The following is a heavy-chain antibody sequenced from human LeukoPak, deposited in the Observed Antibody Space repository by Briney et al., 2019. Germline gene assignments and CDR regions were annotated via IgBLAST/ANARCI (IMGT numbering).Heavy chain of an antibody. CDR3: ASAAGAFDM. V-gene: IGHV3-33*01. CDR2: IWSDGSHK. D-gene: IGHD6-13*01. J-gene: IGHJ3*02. CDR1: GFDFSIYG. Sequence: GGSLRLSCAASGFDFSIYGMHWIRQAPGKGLEWVAVIWSDGSHKYYADSMKGRLTISRDNSKNMVYLQMSSLRVEDTAVYYCASAAGAFDMWGQGTLVTVSS.